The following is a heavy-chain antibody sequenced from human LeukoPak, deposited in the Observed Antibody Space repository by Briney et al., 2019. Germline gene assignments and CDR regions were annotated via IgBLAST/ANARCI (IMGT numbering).Heavy chain of an antibody. CDR1: GVSISSSSYY. CDR3: AGAAADNWFDP. V-gene: IGHV4-39*01. J-gene: IGHJ5*02. Sequence: PSETLSLTCTVSGVSISSSSYYWGWIRQPPGKGLEWIGSIYYSGSTYYNPSLKSRVTISVDTSKNQFSLKLSSVPAADTAVYYCAGAAADNWFDPWGQGTLVTVSS. D-gene: IGHD6-13*01. CDR2: IYYSGST.